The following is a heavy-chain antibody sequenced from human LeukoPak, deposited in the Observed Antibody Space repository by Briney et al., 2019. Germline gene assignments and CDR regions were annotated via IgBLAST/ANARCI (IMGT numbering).Heavy chain of an antibody. V-gene: IGHV4-61*08. Sequence: SETLSLTCTVSGGSISSGGYYWSWIRQPPGKGLEWIGYIYYSGSTNYNPSLKSRVTISVDTSKNQFSLKLSSVTAADTAVYYCARERCSGGSCYLGYWGQGTLVTVSS. CDR3: ARERCSGGSCYLGY. J-gene: IGHJ4*02. D-gene: IGHD2-15*01. CDR1: GGSISSGGYY. CDR2: IYYSGST.